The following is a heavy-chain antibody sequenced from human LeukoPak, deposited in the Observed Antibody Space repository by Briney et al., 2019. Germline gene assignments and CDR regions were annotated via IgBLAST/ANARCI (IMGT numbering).Heavy chain of an antibody. J-gene: IGHJ4*02. Sequence: SVKVSCKASGGTFSSYAISWVRQAPGQGLEWMGRIVPILGIANYAQKFQGRVTITADKSTSTAYMELSSLRSEDTAVYYCARLDGSPVPYYFDYWGQGTLVTVSS. V-gene: IGHV1-69*04. D-gene: IGHD5-24*01. CDR2: IVPILGIA. CDR1: GGTFSSYA. CDR3: ARLDGSPVPYYFDY.